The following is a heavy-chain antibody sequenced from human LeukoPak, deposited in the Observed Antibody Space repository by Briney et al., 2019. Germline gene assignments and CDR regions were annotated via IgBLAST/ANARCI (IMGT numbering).Heavy chain of an antibody. D-gene: IGHD4-11*01. Sequence: KPSETLSLTCAVSGYSISSGYYWGWIRQPPGKGLEWIGSIYHSGSTYYNPSLKSRVTISVDTSKNQFSLKLSSVTAADTAVYYCARGQTTVTPHYYYYYMDVWGKGTTVTVSS. CDR2: IYHSGST. CDR1: GYSISSGYY. CDR3: ARGQTTVTPHYYYYYMDV. V-gene: IGHV4-38-2*01. J-gene: IGHJ6*03.